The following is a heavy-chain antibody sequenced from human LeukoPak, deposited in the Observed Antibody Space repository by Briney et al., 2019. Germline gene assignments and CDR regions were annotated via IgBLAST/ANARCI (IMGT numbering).Heavy chain of an antibody. CDR1: GLTFDDYG. CDR2: INWNGGST. CDR3: VRAVLRYYDSSGIDAFDI. D-gene: IGHD3-22*01. V-gene: IGHV3-20*04. Sequence: SGGSLRLSCAASGLTFDDYGMSWVRQAPGKGLEWVSGINWNGGSTGYADSVKGRFTISRDNAKNSLYLQMNSLRAEDTALYYCVRAVLRYYDSSGIDAFDIWGQGTMVTVSS. J-gene: IGHJ3*02.